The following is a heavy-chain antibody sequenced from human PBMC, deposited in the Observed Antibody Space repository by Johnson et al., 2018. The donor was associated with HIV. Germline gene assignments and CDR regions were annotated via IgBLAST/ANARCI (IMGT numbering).Heavy chain of an antibody. CDR3: AKGPRGYYNFWSGDAFDI. D-gene: IGHD3-3*01. Sequence: MQLVESGGGLVQPGGSLRLSCAASGLTFSSYAMSWVRQAPGKGLEWVSAISGSGGSTYYADSVKGRFTISRDNSKNTLYLQMNSLRAEDTAVYYCAKGPRGYYNFWSGDAFDIWGQGTMVTVSS. J-gene: IGHJ3*02. CDR1: GLTFSSYA. V-gene: IGHV3-23*04. CDR2: ISGSGGST.